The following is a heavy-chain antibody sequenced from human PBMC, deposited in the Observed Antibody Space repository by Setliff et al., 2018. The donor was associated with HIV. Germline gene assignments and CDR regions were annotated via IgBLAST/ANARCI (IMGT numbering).Heavy chain of an antibody. J-gene: IGHJ3*02. Sequence: SETLSLTCTVSGGSISSSSYYWGWVRQPPGKGLEWIGSVYYNGTTYYNPSLTSRVTISVDTSKNQFSLKLTSVTAADTALYYCARHFSIFGVTIISNDAFDIWGRGTMVTVSS. CDR2: VYYNGTT. CDR1: GGSISSSSYY. D-gene: IGHD3-3*01. V-gene: IGHV4-39*01. CDR3: ARHFSIFGVTIISNDAFDI.